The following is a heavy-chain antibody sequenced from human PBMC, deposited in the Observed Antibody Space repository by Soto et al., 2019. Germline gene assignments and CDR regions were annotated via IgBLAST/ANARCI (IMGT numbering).Heavy chain of an antibody. Sequence: PSQTLSLTCAISGASVSSKSAAWNWISQSPSRGLEWLGRTYYRSKWYNDYAVSVKSRITINPDTSKNQFSLQLNSVTPEDTAVYYCATFLSTTSPDVWGQGTTVTVSS. CDR2: TYYRSKWYN. V-gene: IGHV6-1*01. CDR1: GASVSSKSAA. CDR3: ATFLSTTSPDV. D-gene: IGHD2-2*01. J-gene: IGHJ6*02.